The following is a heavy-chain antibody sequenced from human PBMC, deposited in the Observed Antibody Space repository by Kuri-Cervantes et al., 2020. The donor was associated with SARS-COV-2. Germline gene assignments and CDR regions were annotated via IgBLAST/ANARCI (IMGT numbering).Heavy chain of an antibody. V-gene: IGHV3-21*01. CDR1: GFTVGSYT. Sequence: GESLRLSCTASGFTVGSYTMNCVRQAPGKGLEWLSSISGSSSFISYADSVEGRFTVSRDNAKNSLYMQIHSLRAEDTAVYYCVRVNDYSLYEPWAYWGQGTLVTVSS. CDR2: ISGSSSFI. D-gene: IGHD4-11*01. CDR3: VRVNDYSLYEPWAY. J-gene: IGHJ4*02.